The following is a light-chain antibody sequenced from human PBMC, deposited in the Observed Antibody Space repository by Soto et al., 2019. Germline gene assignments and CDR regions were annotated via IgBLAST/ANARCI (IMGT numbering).Light chain of an antibody. V-gene: IGKV1-9*01. Sequence: ILLTQSPSSLSASVGDRVTITCRASQGIDSSFAWYQQKPGKAPKLLIYAASSLQSGVPSRFSGSGSGTDFTLTISSLQPEDCATYYCQQLHDYPITFGQGTRLEIK. CDR2: AAS. CDR1: QGIDSS. CDR3: QQLHDYPIT. J-gene: IGKJ5*01.